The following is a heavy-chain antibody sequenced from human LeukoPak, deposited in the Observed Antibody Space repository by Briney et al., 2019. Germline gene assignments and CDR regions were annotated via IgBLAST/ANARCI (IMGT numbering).Heavy chain of an antibody. CDR3: ARDSVTGKDY. V-gene: IGHV4-31*03. CDR2: IYYSGST. D-gene: IGHD1-1*01. J-gene: IGHJ4*02. Sequence: SETLSLTCTVSGGSISSGGYYWSWIRQHPGKGLEWIGYIYYSGSTYYNPSLKSRVTISVDTSKNQFSLKLSSVTAADTAVYYCARDSVTGKDYWAQGPLVTVSS. CDR1: GGSISSGGYY.